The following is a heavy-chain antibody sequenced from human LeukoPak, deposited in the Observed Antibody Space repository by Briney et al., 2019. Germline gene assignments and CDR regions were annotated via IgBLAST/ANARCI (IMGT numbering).Heavy chain of an antibody. CDR3: ARHVWRSSMVRGGNKVFDY. D-gene: IGHD3-10*01. Sequence: SETLSLTCTGSGGSISSSSYYWVWIRQPPAKVLEWIGRNYYSASTYYNPSLKSRVTISVDTSKNQFSLKLSSVTAADTAVYYCARHVWRSSMVRGGNKVFDYWGQGTLVTVSS. J-gene: IGHJ4*02. CDR1: GGSISSSSYY. V-gene: IGHV4-39*01. CDR2: NYYSAST.